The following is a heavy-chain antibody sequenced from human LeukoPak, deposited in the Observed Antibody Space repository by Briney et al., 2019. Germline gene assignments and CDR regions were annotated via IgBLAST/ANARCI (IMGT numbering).Heavy chain of an antibody. CDR2: IKLDGSEK. J-gene: IGHJ4*02. V-gene: IGHV3-7*01. CDR3: ARDAAYNWNYVDY. D-gene: IGHD1-20*01. CDR1: GFTFSSYW. Sequence: PGGSLRLSCAASGFTFSSYWMSWVRQAPGKGLEWVANIKLDGSEKYYVDSMKGRFTISRDNAKKSLYLQMNSLRDEDTAVYYCARDAAYNWNYVDYWGQGTLVTVSS.